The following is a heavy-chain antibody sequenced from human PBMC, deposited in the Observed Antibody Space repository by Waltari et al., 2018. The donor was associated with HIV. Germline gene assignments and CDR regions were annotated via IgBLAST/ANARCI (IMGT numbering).Heavy chain of an antibody. V-gene: IGHV2-5*01. CDR3: AHRLGSRTWYGNFDY. CDR1: GFSLSTRGVG. J-gene: IGHJ4*02. D-gene: IGHD6-13*01. CDR2: LYWNDEE. Sequence: QITLKESGPTLVKPTQTLTLTCTFSGFSLSTRGVGGGWIRQPPGKALEWLALLYWNDEERYSPSLKSRLTITKHTSKNQVLLTMTDMDPVDTATYYCAHRLGSRTWYGNFDYWGQGILVSVSS.